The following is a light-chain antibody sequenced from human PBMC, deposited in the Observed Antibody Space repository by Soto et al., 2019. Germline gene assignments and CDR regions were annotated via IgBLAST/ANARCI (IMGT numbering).Light chain of an antibody. CDR1: QSVSSN. J-gene: IGKJ1*01. Sequence: TQSPSTLSVSPGERATLSCRASQSVSSNLAWYQQKPGQAPRLLIYGASTRATGIPDRFSGSGSGTDFTLTISRLEPEDFAVYYCQQYGSLGAFGQGTKVDIK. CDR3: QQYGSLGA. V-gene: IGKV3-20*01. CDR2: GAS.